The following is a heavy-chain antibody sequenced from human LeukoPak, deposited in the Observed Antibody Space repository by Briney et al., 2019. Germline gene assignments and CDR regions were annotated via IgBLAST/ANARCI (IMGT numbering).Heavy chain of an antibody. Sequence: GGSLRLSCAASGFTFSNYAMIWARQAPGKGLEWVSVIGDNNIFTGRFTYYAESVKGRFTISRDNSQGTVDLQMNNLRVEDTAVYYCARDWYDCWGQGTQVTVSS. V-gene: IGHV3-23*01. CDR3: ARDWYDC. J-gene: IGHJ5*01. CDR2: IGDNNIFTGRFT. CDR1: GFTFSNYA.